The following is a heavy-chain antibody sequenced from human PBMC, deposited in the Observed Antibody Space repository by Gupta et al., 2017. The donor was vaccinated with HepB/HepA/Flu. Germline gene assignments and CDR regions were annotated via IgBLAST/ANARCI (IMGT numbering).Heavy chain of an antibody. V-gene: IGHV3-23*01. J-gene: IGHJ6*02. Sequence: ELQLLESGGGLVRPGGSLRLSCAASGFPFKDFALSWVRQAPGKGLEWVSTISANSLSTFYIDSVKGRFTISRDNSKNTVYLQMNSLRAEDTAIYYCVKDCLQFCYYYGVDVWGQGTTVTVSS. CDR1: GFPFKDFA. CDR2: ISANSLST. D-gene: IGHD5-24*01. CDR3: VKDCLQFCYYYGVDV.